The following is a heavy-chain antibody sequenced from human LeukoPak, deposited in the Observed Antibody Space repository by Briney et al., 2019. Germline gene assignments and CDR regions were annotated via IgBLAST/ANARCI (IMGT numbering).Heavy chain of an antibody. J-gene: IGHJ4*02. V-gene: IGHV3-23*01. CDR2: ISGSGGST. Sequence: GGSLRLSCAASGFTFSSYAMSWVRQAPGKGLEWVSAISGSGGSTYYADSVKGRFTISRDNSKNTLYLQMNGLRAEDTAVYYCAKDFTVVVTAIVDYWGQGTLATVSS. CDR3: AKDFTVVVTAIVDY. D-gene: IGHD2-21*02. CDR1: GFTFSSYA.